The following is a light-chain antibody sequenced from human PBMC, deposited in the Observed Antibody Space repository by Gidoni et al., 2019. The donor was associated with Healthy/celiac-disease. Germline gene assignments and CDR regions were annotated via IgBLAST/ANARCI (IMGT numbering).Light chain of an antibody. CDR1: SSDVGGYNY. Sequence: PGQSVTISCTGTSSDVGGYNYVSWYQQHPGKAPKLMIYDVSKRPSGVPDRFSGSKSGNTASLTISGLQAEDEADYYCCSYAGSYTWVFGGGTKLTVL. CDR3: CSYAGSYTWV. V-gene: IGLV2-11*01. CDR2: DVS. J-gene: IGLJ3*02.